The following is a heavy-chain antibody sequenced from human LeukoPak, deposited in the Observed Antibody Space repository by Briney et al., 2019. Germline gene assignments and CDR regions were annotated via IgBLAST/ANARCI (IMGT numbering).Heavy chain of an antibody. D-gene: IGHD2-2*01. CDR1: SLTISINY. CDR2: LYADGTT. V-gene: IGHV3-53*01. CDR3: ARWFCTTTNCYYDY. J-gene: IGHJ4*02. Sequence: GGSLRLSCAASSLTISINYMSWVRQAPGMGLEWVSILYADGTTFYLDSLKGRFTIARDNSKNTLYLQMNSLRAEDTAVYYCARWFCTTTNCYYDYWGQGTLVTVSS.